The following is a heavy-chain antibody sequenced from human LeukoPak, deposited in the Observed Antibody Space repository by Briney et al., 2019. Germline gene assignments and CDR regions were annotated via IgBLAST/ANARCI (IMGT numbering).Heavy chain of an antibody. Sequence: PGGSLRLSCAASGLSFSNYAMSWVRQAPGKGLEWVSAISGGGGTTYYADSVKGRFTISRDNFQDTLYLQMNSLRAEETAVYYCAKAPLGHCTSTNCYSFDYWGQGTLVTVSS. V-gene: IGHV3-23*01. D-gene: IGHD2-2*01. CDR1: GLSFSNYA. CDR2: ISGGGGTT. J-gene: IGHJ4*02. CDR3: AKAPLGHCTSTNCYSFDY.